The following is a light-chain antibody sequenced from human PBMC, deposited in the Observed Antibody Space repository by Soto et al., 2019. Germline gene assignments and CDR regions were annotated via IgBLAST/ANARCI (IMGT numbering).Light chain of an antibody. V-gene: IGKV3-11*01. J-gene: IGKJ1*01. CDR1: QSVSSY. CDR3: QQRSNWPPWT. CDR2: DAS. Sequence: EIVLTQSPATLSLSPGERATLSCRASQSVSSYLAWYQQKPGQAPRLLIYDASNRVTGIPARFSGSGFGTDFTLTISSLEPEDFAVYYCQQRSNWPPWTFGQGTKVEIK.